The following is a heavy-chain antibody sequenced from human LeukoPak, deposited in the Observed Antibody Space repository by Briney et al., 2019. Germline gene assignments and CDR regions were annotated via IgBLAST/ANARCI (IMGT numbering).Heavy chain of an antibody. V-gene: IGHV4-39*01. D-gene: IGHD3-10*01. CDR1: GDSISSSSDY. CDR3: AMTKAGYGSGSYYLGGYFDY. Sequence: SETLSLTCTVSGDSISSSSDYWGWTRQPPGKGLEWIGSIYYSGNTYYNPSLKSRVTISVDTSKNQFSLKLSSVTAADTAVYYCAMTKAGYGSGSYYLGGYFDYWGQGTLVTVSS. CDR2: IYYSGNT. J-gene: IGHJ4*02.